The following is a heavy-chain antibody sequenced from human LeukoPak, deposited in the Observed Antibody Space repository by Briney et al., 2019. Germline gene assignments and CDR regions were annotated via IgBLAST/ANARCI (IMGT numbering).Heavy chain of an antibody. V-gene: IGHV4-38-2*02. CDR1: GFPLSSGYY. D-gene: IGHD3-16*01. Sequence: SETLALTCTVSGFPLSSGYYWGWVRQPPGGGLEWIGSIYHSGSPYYKPSLKSRVTISVDTSKNQFSLKLTSVTAADTAVYYCASESFGENGGTGYWGQGTLVTVSS. J-gene: IGHJ4*02. CDR3: ASESFGENGGTGY. CDR2: IYHSGSP.